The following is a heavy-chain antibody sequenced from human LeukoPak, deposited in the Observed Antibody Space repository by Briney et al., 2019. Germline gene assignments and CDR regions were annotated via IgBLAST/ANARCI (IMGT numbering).Heavy chain of an antibody. V-gene: IGHV3-30*04. CDR3: ARVITMVRGVDYYMDV. D-gene: IGHD3-10*01. Sequence: GGSLRLSCAASGFTFSSYVMHWVRQAPGKGLEWVAIISYDGSNEYYADSVKGRFTISRDNSKNTLYLQMNSLRAADTAVYYCARVITMVRGVDYYMDVWGKGTTVTISS. J-gene: IGHJ6*03. CDR1: GFTFSSYV. CDR2: ISYDGSNE.